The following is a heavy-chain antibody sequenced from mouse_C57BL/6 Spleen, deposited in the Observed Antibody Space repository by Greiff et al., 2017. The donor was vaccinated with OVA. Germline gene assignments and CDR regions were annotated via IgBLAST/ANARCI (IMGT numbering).Heavy chain of an antibody. Sequence: QVQLQQSGAELVRPGASVTLSCKASGYTFTDYEMHWVKQTPVHGLEWIGAIDPETGGTAYNQKFKGKAILTADKSSSTAYMELLSLTSEDSAVYYCTPCYGSSYWYFDVWGTGTTVTVSS. J-gene: IGHJ1*03. D-gene: IGHD1-1*01. V-gene: IGHV1-15*01. CDR2: IDPETGGT. CDR3: TPCYGSSYWYFDV. CDR1: GYTFTDYE.